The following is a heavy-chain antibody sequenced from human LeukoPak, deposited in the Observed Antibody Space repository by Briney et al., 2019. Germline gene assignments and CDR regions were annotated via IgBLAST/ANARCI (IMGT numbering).Heavy chain of an antibody. V-gene: IGHV3-43D*03. CDR1: GFTFDDYA. CDR3: FTVAGIARGSWRGY. CDR2: ISWDGGST. J-gene: IGHJ4*02. D-gene: IGHD6-19*01. Sequence: RPGGSLRLSCAASGFTFDDYAMHWVRQAPGKGLEWVSLISWDGGSTYYADSVKGRFTISRDNSKNSLYLQMNSLRAEDTALYYCFTVAGIARGSWRGYWGQGTLVTVSS.